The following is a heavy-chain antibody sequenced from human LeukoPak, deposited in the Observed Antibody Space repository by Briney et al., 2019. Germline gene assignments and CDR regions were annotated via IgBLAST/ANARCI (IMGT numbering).Heavy chain of an antibody. CDR1: GFTFSSYS. D-gene: IGHD3-22*01. V-gene: IGHV3-48*02. J-gene: IGHJ4*02. Sequence: GGSLRLSCAASGFTFSSYSMNWVRQAPGKGLERVSYISSSTSTIYYADSVKGRFTISRDNAKNSLYLQMNSLRDEDTAVYYCARDTYYYDSSGYHLGYWGQGTLVTVSS. CDR3: ARDTYYYDSSGYHLGY. CDR2: ISSSTSTI.